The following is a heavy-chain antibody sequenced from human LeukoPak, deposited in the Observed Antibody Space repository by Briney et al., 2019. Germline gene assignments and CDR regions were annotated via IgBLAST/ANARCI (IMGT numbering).Heavy chain of an antibody. V-gene: IGHV3-53*01. D-gene: IGHD3-10*01. CDR1: GFTVSSNY. J-gene: IGHJ4*02. CDR3: ARMVLGSTSYEGLYFDY. CDR2: IYSGGST. Sequence: GGSLRLSCAASGFTVSSNYMSWVRQAPGKGLEWVSVIYSGGSTYYADSVKGRFTISRDNSKNTLYLQMNSLRAEDTAVYYCARMVLGSTSYEGLYFDYWGQGTLVTVSS.